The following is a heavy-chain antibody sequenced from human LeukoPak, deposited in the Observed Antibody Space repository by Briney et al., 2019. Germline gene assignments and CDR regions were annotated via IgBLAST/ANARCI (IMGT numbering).Heavy chain of an antibody. Sequence: ASVKVSCKASGYTFTSYYMHWVRQAPGQGLEWMGIINPSGGSTSYAQKFQSRVTMTRDTSTSTVYMELSSLRSEDTAVYYCARDRGNSAMDGELDYWGQGTLVTVSS. D-gene: IGHD5-18*01. CDR2: INPSGGST. J-gene: IGHJ4*02. CDR1: GYTFTSYY. V-gene: IGHV1-46*01. CDR3: ARDRGNSAMDGELDY.